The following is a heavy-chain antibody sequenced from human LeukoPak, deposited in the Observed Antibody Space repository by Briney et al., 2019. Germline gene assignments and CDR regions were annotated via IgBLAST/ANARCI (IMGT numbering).Heavy chain of an antibody. CDR1: GGSISSYY. Sequence: SETLSLTCTVSGGSISSYYWSWIRQPPGKGLEWIGYIYYSGNTNYNPSLQSRVTISVDTSKNQFSLRLSSVTAADTAVYYCARENSYYDSSGYYYGSGYFDYWGQGTLVTVSS. D-gene: IGHD3-22*01. J-gene: IGHJ4*02. CDR2: IYYSGNT. CDR3: ARENSYYDSSGYYYGSGYFDY. V-gene: IGHV4-59*01.